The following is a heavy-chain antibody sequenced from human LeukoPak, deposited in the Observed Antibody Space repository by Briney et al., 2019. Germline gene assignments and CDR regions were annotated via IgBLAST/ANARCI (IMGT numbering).Heavy chain of an antibody. CDR3: ARDLVVDTAMFSSSNWFDP. Sequence: SETLSLTCTVSGGSISSGGYYWSWIRQPPGKGLEWIGYIYHSGSTYYNPSLKSRVTISVDRSKNQFSLKLSSVTAADTAVYYCARDLVVDTAMFSSSNWFDPWGQGTLVTVSS. CDR2: IYHSGST. D-gene: IGHD5-18*01. CDR1: GGSISSGGYY. J-gene: IGHJ5*02. V-gene: IGHV4-30-2*01.